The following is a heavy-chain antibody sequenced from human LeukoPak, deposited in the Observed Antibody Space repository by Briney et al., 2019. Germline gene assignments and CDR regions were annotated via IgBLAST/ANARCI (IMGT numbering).Heavy chain of an antibody. CDR2: ISAGGLTT. Sequence: GGSLRLSCAASGFTLSTYAMSWVRQAPGKGLEWVSTISAGGLTTYYADSVKGRFTISRDTSMKMLFLQMNSLRAEDTAVYFCVKPLGVEVPAASRWFDPWGQGTLVTVSS. V-gene: IGHV3-23*01. D-gene: IGHD2-2*01. CDR1: GFTLSTYA. J-gene: IGHJ5*02. CDR3: VKPLGVEVPAASRWFDP.